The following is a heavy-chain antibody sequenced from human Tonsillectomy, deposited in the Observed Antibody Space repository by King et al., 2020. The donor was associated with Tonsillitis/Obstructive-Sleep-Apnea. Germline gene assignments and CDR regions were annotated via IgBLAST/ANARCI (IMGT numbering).Heavy chain of an antibody. V-gene: IGHV4-4*07. Sequence: VQLQESGPGLVKPSETLSLTCTVSGGSISSYYWSWIRQPAGKGLEWIGRIYTSGSTNSNPSLKSRVTMSVDTSKNQFSLKLSSVTAADTAVYYCARNNIVEVPAAIQAFDIGGQGTMVTVSS. D-gene: IGHD2-2*01. CDR3: ARNNIVEVPAAIQAFDI. CDR2: IYTSGST. CDR1: GGSISSYY. J-gene: IGHJ3*02.